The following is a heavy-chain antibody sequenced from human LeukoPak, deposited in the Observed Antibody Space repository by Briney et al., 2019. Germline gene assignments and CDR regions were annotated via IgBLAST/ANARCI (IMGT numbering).Heavy chain of an antibody. J-gene: IGHJ6*03. CDR3: AKDSGPGLRYYYMDV. Sequence: PGRSLRLSCAASGFTFDDYAMHWVRQAPGKGLEWVSGISWNSGSIGYADSVKGRFTISRDNAKNSLYLQMNSLRAEDTALYYCAKDSGPGLRYYYMDVWGKGTTVTISS. CDR2: ISWNSGSI. CDR1: GFTFDDYA. D-gene: IGHD2-21*02. V-gene: IGHV3-9*01.